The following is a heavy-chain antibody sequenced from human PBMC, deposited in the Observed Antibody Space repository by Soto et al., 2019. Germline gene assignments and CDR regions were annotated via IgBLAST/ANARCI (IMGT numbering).Heavy chain of an antibody. V-gene: IGHV3-53*01. CDR3: VRPRPSGENYGMDV. D-gene: IGHD3-16*01. Sequence: VGSLRLSCVASGLTVSHNYMAWVRQAPEMGLEWVSILYTEGTTYYADSVKGRFTISRDSSKNTLFLQMDSLRAEDTAVYYCVRPRPSGENYGMDVWGQGTTVTVSS. J-gene: IGHJ6*02. CDR2: LYTEGTT. CDR1: GLTVSHNY.